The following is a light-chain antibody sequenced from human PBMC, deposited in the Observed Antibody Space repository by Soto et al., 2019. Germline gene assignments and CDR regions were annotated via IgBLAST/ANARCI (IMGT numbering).Light chain of an antibody. J-gene: IGLJ3*02. CDR2: DVT. V-gene: IGLV2-8*01. CDR1: STDVGTYNY. CDR3: NSYAGSDNYVL. Sequence: QSALTQPASVSGSPGQSITISCTGISTDVGTYNYVSWYQQHPGKAPKLIIYDVTKRPSGVPDRFSGSKSGNTASLTVSGLQAEDEADYFCNSYAGSDNYVLFGGGTKVTVL.